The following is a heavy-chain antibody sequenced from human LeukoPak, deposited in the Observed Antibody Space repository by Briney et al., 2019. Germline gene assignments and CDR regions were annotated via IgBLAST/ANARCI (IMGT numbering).Heavy chain of an antibody. CDR2: IYYGGSS. D-gene: IGHD2-21*01. J-gene: IGHJ4*02. CDR1: GASVSSYY. V-gene: IGHV4-59*02. Sequence: SQTLSLTCTVSGASVSSYYWSWLRQSPKKGLEWLGYIYYGGSSSYNPSLQSRVSISLDTSKNQFSLKMTSVTAADTAVYYCAKLLGEEYWGQGALVVVSA. CDR3: AKLLGEEY.